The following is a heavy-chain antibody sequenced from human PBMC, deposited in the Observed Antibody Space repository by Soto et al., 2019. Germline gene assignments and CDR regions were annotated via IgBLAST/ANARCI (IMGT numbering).Heavy chain of an antibody. CDR3: ARHGYGGYDPGQKNYYHYYMDV. D-gene: IGHD5-12*01. J-gene: IGHJ6*03. Sequence: PGESLKISCKGSGYSFISYWIGWVRQMSGKGLEWMGIIYPGDSDTRYSPSFQGQVTISADKSISTAYLQWSSLKASDTAMYYCARHGYGGYDPGQKNYYHYYMDVWGKGTTVTVSS. CDR2: IYPGDSDT. V-gene: IGHV5-51*01. CDR1: GYSFISYW.